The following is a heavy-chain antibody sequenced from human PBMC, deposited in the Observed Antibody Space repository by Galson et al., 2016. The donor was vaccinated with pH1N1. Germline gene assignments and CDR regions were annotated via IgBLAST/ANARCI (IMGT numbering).Heavy chain of an antibody. V-gene: IGHV4-30-4*08. Sequence: TLSLTCTVSGGSISSGGYYWSWIRQPPGKGLEWIGHIYYSGSTYYNPSLKSRITISVDRAKNQFSLKMTSVTAADTAVYYCAREASYYFESSGYFDYWGQGTLVTVSS. CDR1: GGSISSGGYY. J-gene: IGHJ4*02. CDR2: IYYSGST. CDR3: AREASYYFESSGYFDY. D-gene: IGHD3-22*01.